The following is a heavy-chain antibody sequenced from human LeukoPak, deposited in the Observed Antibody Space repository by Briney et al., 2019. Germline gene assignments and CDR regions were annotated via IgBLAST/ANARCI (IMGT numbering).Heavy chain of an antibody. CDR1: GGSISSSSYY. V-gene: IGHV4-39*01. D-gene: IGHD3-22*01. J-gene: IGHJ4*02. Sequence: PSETLSLTCTVSGGSISSSSYYWGWIRQPPGKGLERIGSIYYSGSTYYNPSLKSRVTISVDTSKNQFSLKLSSVTAADTAVYYCARQKGMIVVVNFDYWGQGTLVTVSS. CDR3: ARQKGMIVVVNFDY. CDR2: IYYSGST.